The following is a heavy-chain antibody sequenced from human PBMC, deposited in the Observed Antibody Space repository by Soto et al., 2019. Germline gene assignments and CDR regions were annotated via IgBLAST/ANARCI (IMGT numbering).Heavy chain of an antibody. Sequence: QVQLVQSGAEVKKPGASVKVSCKASGYTFSSYGISWVRQAPGQGLEWMGWISGYNANTKYAQKLQGRVTMTTDTSTSTVYRELRSLRSDDTAVYYCAGGNYYYDSSGYYTLDYWGQGTLVTVSS. V-gene: IGHV1-18*01. J-gene: IGHJ4*02. CDR1: GYTFSSYG. CDR3: AGGNYYYDSSGYYTLDY. D-gene: IGHD3-22*01. CDR2: ISGYNANT.